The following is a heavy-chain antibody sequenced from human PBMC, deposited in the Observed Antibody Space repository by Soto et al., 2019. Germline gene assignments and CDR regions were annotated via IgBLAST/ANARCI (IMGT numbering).Heavy chain of an antibody. CDR3: AKDLFHPDY. J-gene: IGHJ4*02. CDR2: IGGSGRST. CDR1: GFTFSSYA. D-gene: IGHD3-3*01. Sequence: GGSLRLSCGASGFTFSSYAMSWVRQAPGKGLEWVSAIGGSGRSTYYADSVKGRFTISRDTSKNTLYLQMNSLRAEDTAIYYCAKDLFHPDYWSQGTLVTVSS. V-gene: IGHV3-23*01.